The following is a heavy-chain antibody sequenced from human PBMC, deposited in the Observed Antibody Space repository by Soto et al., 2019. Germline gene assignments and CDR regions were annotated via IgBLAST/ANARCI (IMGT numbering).Heavy chain of an antibody. J-gene: IGHJ4*02. V-gene: IGHV3-11*05. CDR2: ISSSSSYT. D-gene: IGHD5-18*01. CDR3: ARGPRIQQWLIRGRNFGC. Sequence: QVQLVESGGGLVKPGGSLRLYCAASGFTFSDYYMSWIRQAPGKGLEWVSYISSSSSYTNYADSVKGRFTISRDNAQKALNRQRISQRAEDTAVYYCARGPRIQQWLIRGRNFGCWGQGTLVTVS. CDR1: GFTFSDYY.